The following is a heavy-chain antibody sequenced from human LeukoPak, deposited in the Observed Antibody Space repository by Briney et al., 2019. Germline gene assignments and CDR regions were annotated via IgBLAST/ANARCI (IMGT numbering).Heavy chain of an antibody. D-gene: IGHD3-3*01. Sequence: GGSLRLSCAASGFTFSSYSINWVRQAPGKGLEWVSSISSSGSYIYYADSVKGRFTISRDNAKNSLYLQMDSLRAEDTAVYYCARGFPPNSTYYDFWSGYYGGDYWGQGTLVTVSS. CDR3: ARGFPPNSTYYDFWSGYYGGDY. J-gene: IGHJ4*02. CDR1: GFTFSSYS. CDR2: ISSSGSYI. V-gene: IGHV3-21*01.